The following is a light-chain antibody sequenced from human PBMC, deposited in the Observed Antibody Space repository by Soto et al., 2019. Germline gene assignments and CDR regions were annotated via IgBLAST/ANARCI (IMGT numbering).Light chain of an antibody. V-gene: IGLV7-46*01. CDR3: LLSYSGASYV. J-gene: IGLJ1*01. Sequence: QAVVTQEPSLTVSPGGTVTLTCGSSTGAVTGAHYTYWFQQKPGQAPRTQIYDTSNKHSWTPARFSGSLLGGKAALTLSGAQPEDEAEYYCLLSYSGASYVFGTGTKLTVL. CDR2: DTS. CDR1: TGAVTGAHY.